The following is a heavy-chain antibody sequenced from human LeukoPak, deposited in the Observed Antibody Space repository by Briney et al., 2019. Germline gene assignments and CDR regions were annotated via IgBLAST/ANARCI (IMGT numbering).Heavy chain of an antibody. Sequence: ASVKVSCKASGYTFTSYDFNWVRQATGQRPEWMGWMSPNSGDTGYAQKFQDRVIMTRNTSISTAYMELSSLRSDDTAVYYCARGPPNWGYDYWGPGTLVTVSS. CDR3: ARGPPNWGYDY. J-gene: IGHJ4*02. CDR1: GYTFTSYD. V-gene: IGHV1-8*01. D-gene: IGHD7-27*01. CDR2: MSPNSGDT.